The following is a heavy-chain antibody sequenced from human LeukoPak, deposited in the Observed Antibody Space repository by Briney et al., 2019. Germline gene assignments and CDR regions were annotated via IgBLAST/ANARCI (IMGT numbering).Heavy chain of an antibody. Sequence: ASVKVSCKASGYTFTSYGISWVRQAPGQGLEWMGWIGAYNGNTNYAQKLQGRVTMTTDTSTSTAYMELRSLRSDDTAVYYCARDLTTYYYDSSGYLDYWGQGTLVTVSS. V-gene: IGHV1-18*01. CDR3: ARDLTTYYYDSSGYLDY. CDR2: IGAYNGNT. D-gene: IGHD3-22*01. CDR1: GYTFTSYG. J-gene: IGHJ4*02.